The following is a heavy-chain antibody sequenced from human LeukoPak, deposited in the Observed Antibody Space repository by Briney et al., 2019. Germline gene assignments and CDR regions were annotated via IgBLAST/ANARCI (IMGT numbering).Heavy chain of an antibody. CDR1: GFTFSSYA. CDR3: ARWSGSVQSGFYSL. V-gene: IGHV3-64*01. Sequence: PGGSLRLSCAASGFTFSSYAMHWVRQAPGKGLEYVSAISSNGGSTYYANSVKGRFTISRDNSKNTVYLQMSSLRAEDTAVYYCARWSGSVQSGFYSLWGQGTLVTVSS. D-gene: IGHD3-3*01. CDR2: ISSNGGST. J-gene: IGHJ4*02.